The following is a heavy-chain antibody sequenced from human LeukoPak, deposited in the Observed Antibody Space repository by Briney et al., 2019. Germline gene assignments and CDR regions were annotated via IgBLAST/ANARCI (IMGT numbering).Heavy chain of an antibody. Sequence: ASVKASCKASGYTFTGYYMHWVRQAPGQGLEWMGWINPNSGGTNYAQKFQGRVTMTRDTSISTAYMELSRLRSDDTAVYYCASAFDIVVVPAARSYYYYGMDVWGQGTRSPSP. CDR3: ASAFDIVVVPAARSYYYYGMDV. V-gene: IGHV1-2*02. D-gene: IGHD2-2*01. J-gene: IGHJ6*02. CDR2: INPNSGGT. CDR1: GYTFTGYY.